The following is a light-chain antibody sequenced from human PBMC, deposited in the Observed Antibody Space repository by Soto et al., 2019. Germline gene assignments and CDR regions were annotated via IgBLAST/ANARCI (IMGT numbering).Light chain of an antibody. CDR2: GAS. V-gene: IGKV3-20*01. Sequence: ETVLTQSPGTLSLSPGERATLSCRASQDIRSNYLAWYRQTPGQAPRLLIYGASKRASGIADRFSGSGSGIDFTLIISRLEPEDFALYYCQQYDSSPWTFGQGTKVEIK. J-gene: IGKJ1*01. CDR3: QQYDSSPWT. CDR1: QDIRSNY.